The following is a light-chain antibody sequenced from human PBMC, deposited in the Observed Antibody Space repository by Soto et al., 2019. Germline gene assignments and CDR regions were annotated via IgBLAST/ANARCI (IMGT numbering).Light chain of an antibody. CDR3: QQSYSTPYT. CDR2: AAS. CDR1: QSISSY. J-gene: IGKJ2*01. V-gene: IGKV1-39*01. Sequence: DIQMTQSPSSLSASVGDRVTITCRASQSISSYLNWYQQKPWKAPKLLIYAASSLQSGVPSRFSGSGSGTDFTLTISSLQPEEFATYYCQQSYSTPYTFGQGTKLEIK.